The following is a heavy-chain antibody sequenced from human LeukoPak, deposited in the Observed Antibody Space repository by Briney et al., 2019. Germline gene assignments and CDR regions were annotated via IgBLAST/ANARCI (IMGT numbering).Heavy chain of an antibody. D-gene: IGHD2-15*01. CDR2: INPNSGGT. J-gene: IGHJ4*02. CDR3: ARDMEDIVVVVAAILYY. Sequence: GASVKVSCKASGYTFTGYYMHWVRQAPGQGLEWTGWINPNSGGTNYAQKFQGRVTMTRDTSISTAYMELSRLRSDDTAVYYCARDMEDIVVVVAAILYYWGQGTLVTVSS. CDR1: GYTFTGYY. V-gene: IGHV1-2*02.